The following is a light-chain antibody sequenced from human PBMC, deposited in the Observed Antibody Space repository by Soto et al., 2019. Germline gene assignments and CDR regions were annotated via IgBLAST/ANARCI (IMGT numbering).Light chain of an antibody. CDR2: KTS. J-gene: IGKJ1*01. CDR3: QHYGA. Sequence: DIQMTQSPSTLSASVGDRVTITCRASQRFGTWSAWYQQKPGKAPKLLIYKTSSLQSGVPSRFSGSGYGTEFTLTISSLQPDDLATYYCQHYGAFGQGNKVEMK. CDR1: QRFGTW. V-gene: IGKV1-5*03.